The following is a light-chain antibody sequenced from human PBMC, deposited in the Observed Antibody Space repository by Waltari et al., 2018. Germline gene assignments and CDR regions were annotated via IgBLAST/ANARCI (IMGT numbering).Light chain of an antibody. CDR3: QQFYTTPLT. CDR2: WAS. J-gene: IGKJ4*01. CDR1: QSILHSATHRNY. V-gene: IGKV4-1*01. Sequence: DIVMTQSPDSLAVSLGERATINCKTSQSILHSATHRNYLAWYQQKPRQPPKLLINWASPRESGVPDRFSGSGSGTDFTLTISDLQAEDVAVYFCQQFYTTPLTFGGGTKVDI.